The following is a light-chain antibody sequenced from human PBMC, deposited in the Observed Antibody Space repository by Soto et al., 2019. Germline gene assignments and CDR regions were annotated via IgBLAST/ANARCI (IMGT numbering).Light chain of an antibody. CDR1: QSVSTN. J-gene: IGKJ2*01. CDR3: LQTYSTPYT. CDR2: GAS. V-gene: IGKV3-15*01. Sequence: EIVMTQSPATLSVSPGERATLSCRVSQSVSTNLAWYQQKPGQAPRLLIYGASTRATGIPARFTGSGSGTEFTLTISSLQSEDFATYFCLQTYSTPYTFGQGTKLEIK.